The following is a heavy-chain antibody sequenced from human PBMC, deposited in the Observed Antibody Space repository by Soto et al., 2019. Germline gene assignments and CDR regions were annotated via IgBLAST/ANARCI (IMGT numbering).Heavy chain of an antibody. CDR3: AREREYHPLAYYFDY. J-gene: IGHJ4*02. CDR2: IKQDGSEK. Sequence: PGGSLRLSCASSGFTFSSYWMSWVRQAPGKGLEWVANIKQDGSEKYYVDSVKGRFTISRDNAKNSLYLQMNSLRAEDTAVYYCAREREYHPLAYYFDYWGQGTLVTVSS. V-gene: IGHV3-7*04. CDR1: GFTFSSYW. D-gene: IGHD2-2*01.